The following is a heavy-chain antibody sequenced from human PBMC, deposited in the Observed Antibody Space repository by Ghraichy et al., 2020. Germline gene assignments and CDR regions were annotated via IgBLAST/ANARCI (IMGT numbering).Heavy chain of an antibody. Sequence: GGSLRLSCAASGFTFSSYWMSWVRQAPGKGLEWVANIKQDGSEKYYVDSVKGRFTISRDNAKNSVYLQMNSLRAEDTAVYYCARDLGYGDYETAHDYWGQGTLVTVSS. J-gene: IGHJ4*02. CDR3: ARDLGYGDYETAHDY. D-gene: IGHD4-17*01. CDR1: GFTFSSYW. CDR2: IKQDGSEK. V-gene: IGHV3-7*01.